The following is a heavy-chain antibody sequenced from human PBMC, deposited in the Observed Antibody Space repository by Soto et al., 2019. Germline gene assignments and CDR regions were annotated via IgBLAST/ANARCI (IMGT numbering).Heavy chain of an antibody. D-gene: IGHD2-15*01. Sequence: GGSLRLSCAASGFTFDDYAMHWVRQAPGKGLEWVSGISWNSGSIGYADSVKGRFTISRDNAKNSLYLQMNSLRAEDTALYYCAKDPRGGYCSGGSCYREQYYYYMDVWGKGTTVTVSS. J-gene: IGHJ6*03. CDR3: AKDPRGGYCSGGSCYREQYYYYMDV. CDR1: GFTFDDYA. CDR2: ISWNSGSI. V-gene: IGHV3-9*01.